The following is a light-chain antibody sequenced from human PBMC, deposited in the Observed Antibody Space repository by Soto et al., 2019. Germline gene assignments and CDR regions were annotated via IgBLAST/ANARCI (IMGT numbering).Light chain of an antibody. Sequence: DIQLTQSPSTLSASVGDRVTITCRASQGITSCLAWYQQKPGTAPKLLIYDASTLESGVPSRFSGSGSGTEVTLTISSLQPDDFATYYCQQYNSYSGLTFGGGTKVEIK. CDR1: QGITSC. J-gene: IGKJ4*01. CDR2: DAS. V-gene: IGKV1-5*01. CDR3: QQYNSYSGLT.